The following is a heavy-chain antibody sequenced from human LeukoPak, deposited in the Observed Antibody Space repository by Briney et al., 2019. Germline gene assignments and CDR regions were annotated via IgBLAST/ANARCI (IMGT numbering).Heavy chain of an antibody. D-gene: IGHD5-18*01. J-gene: IGHJ4*02. CDR3: AKDTPFGLLYSYGYFDY. Sequence: GGSLRLSCAASGFTFSSYAMSWVRQAPGKGLEWVSAISGSGGSTYYADSVKGRFTISRDNSKNTLYLQMNSLRAEDTAVYHCAKDTPFGLLYSYGYFDYWGQGTLVTVSS. CDR2: ISGSGGST. V-gene: IGHV3-23*01. CDR1: GFTFSSYA.